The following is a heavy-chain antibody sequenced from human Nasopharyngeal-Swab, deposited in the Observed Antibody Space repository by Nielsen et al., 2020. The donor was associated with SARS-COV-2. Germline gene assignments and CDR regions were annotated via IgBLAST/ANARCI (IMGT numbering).Heavy chain of an antibody. CDR3: ARPLFYGAGSPSY. V-gene: IGHV3-11*04. Sequence: GGSLRLSCAASGFTFSDYYMAWIRQAPGKGLELISYISGSSITTYYADSVKGRFTITRDNTKKSLYLQMNSLTAEDTAVYFCARPLFYGAGSPSYWGQGTLVTVSS. CDR2: ISGSSITT. J-gene: IGHJ4*02. CDR1: GFTFSDYY. D-gene: IGHD3-10*01.